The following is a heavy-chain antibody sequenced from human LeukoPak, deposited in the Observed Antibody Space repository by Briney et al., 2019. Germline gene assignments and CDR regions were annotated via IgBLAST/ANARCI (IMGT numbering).Heavy chain of an antibody. V-gene: IGHV7-4-1*02. CDR2: INTNTGNP. CDR1: GYTFTSYA. Sequence: ASVKVSCKASGYTFTSYAMNWVRQAPGQGLEWMGWINTNTGNPTYAQGFTGRFVFSLDTSVSTAYLQISSLKAEDTAVYYCARDRCTNGVCYKANPFDYWGRGTLVTVSS. J-gene: IGHJ4*02. D-gene: IGHD2-8*01. CDR3: ARDRCTNGVCYKANPFDY.